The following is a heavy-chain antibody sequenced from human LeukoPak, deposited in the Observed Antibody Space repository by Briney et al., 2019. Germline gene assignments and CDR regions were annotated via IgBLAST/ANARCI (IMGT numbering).Heavy chain of an antibody. Sequence: ASVKVSCKASGYTFTAYYMHRVRQAPGQGLEWMGWIEPNSGDTNYPEKFQGRVTMTRDTSISTAYMELSRLTSDDTAVYFCARDYFTFTSKSYNFFDPWGQGTLVTVSS. CDR1: GYTFTAYY. J-gene: IGHJ5*02. CDR2: IEPNSGDT. CDR3: ARDYFTFTSKSYNFFDP. D-gene: IGHD1-20*01. V-gene: IGHV1-2*02.